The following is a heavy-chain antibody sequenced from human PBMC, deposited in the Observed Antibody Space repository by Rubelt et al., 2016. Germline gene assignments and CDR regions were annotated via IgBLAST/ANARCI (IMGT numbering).Heavy chain of an antibody. D-gene: IGHD4-17*01. Sequence: QVQLQQWGAGLLKPSETLSLTCAVYGGSFSGYSWTWFRQSPGKGLEWIGESNDFGSTNYKTSLKSRVTISIDTYKKQFSLKLSSVTAADTALYYCARGRFGDSSHSYNWFDPWGQGALVTVSS. CDR3: ARGRFGDSSHSYNWFDP. J-gene: IGHJ5*02. CDR2: SNDFGST. CDR1: GGSFSGYS. V-gene: IGHV4-34*01.